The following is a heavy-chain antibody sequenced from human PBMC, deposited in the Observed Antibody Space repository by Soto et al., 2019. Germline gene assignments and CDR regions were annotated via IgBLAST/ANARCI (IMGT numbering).Heavy chain of an antibody. J-gene: IGHJ6*02. CDR1: GFTFGDYS. D-gene: IGHD3-3*01. CDR2: IRSKAYGGTT. V-gene: IGHV3-49*04. CDR3: TRESAEVTLTYYDFWSGYKEWYYYYGMDV. Sequence: GGSLRLSCTASGFTFGDYSISWVRQAPWKGLEWVGFIRSKAYGGTTEYAASVKGRFTISRDDSKGIAYLQMNSLKTEDTAVYYCTRESAEVTLTYYDFWSGYKEWYYYYGMDVGGQGTKVTV.